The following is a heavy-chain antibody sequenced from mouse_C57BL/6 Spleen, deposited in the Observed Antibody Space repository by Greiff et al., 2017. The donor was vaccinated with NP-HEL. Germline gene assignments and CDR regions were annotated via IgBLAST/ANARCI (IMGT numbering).Heavy chain of an antibody. D-gene: IGHD2-4*01. CDR1: GYTFTSYW. CDR2: IDPSDSET. CDR3: ARDGDYEGYFDY. V-gene: IGHV1-52*01. J-gene: IGHJ2*01. Sequence: VQLQQPGAELVRPGSSVKLSCKASGYTFTSYWMHWVKQRPIQGLEWIGNIDPSDSETHYNQKFKDKATLTVDKSSSTAYMPLSSLTSEDSAVYYCARDGDYEGYFDYWGQGTTLTVSS.